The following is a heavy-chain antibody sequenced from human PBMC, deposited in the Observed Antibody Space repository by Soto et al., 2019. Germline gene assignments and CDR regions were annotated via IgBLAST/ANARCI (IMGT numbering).Heavy chain of an antibody. J-gene: IGHJ5*02. D-gene: IGHD6-19*01. CDR3: ASRASAYSSGWYWFDP. Sequence: PSETLSLTCAVYGGSFSGYYWSWIRQPPGKGLEWIGEINHSGSTNYNPSLKSRVTISVDTSKNQFSLKLSSVTAADTAVYYCASRASAYSSGWYWFDPWGQGTLVTVSS. CDR2: INHSGST. V-gene: IGHV4-34*01. CDR1: GGSFSGYY.